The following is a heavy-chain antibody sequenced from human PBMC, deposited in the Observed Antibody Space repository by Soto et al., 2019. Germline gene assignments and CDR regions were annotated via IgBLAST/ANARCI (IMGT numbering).Heavy chain of an antibody. V-gene: IGHV3-30-3*01. CDR2: ISYDGSNK. CDR3: ARDRGYLSFYYYGMDV. J-gene: IGHJ6*02. CDR1: GFTLSHYG. D-gene: IGHD2-15*01. Sequence: GGSLRLSCAASGFTLSHYGMHWVRQAAGKGLEWVTLISYDGSNKHYADSVKGRFTISRDSYETTLYLQMNSLRAEDTAVYYCARDRGYLSFYYYGMDVWGQGTTVTVSS.